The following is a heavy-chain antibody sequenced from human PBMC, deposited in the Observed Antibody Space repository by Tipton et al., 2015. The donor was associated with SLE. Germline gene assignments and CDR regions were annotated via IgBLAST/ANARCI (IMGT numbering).Heavy chain of an antibody. CDR3: AREGVYYYVSSGYSFSY. CDR2: ISWNSGRI. Sequence: RSLRLSCAAYGFSFDDYAMHWVRQDPGKGLEWVSGISWNSGRIGYADSVKGRITISRDNATNSLYLQMKSLRVEDTALYYCAREGVYYYVSSGYSFSYWGQGTLVTVSS. D-gene: IGHD3-22*01. V-gene: IGHV3-9*01. J-gene: IGHJ4*02. CDR1: GFSFDDYA.